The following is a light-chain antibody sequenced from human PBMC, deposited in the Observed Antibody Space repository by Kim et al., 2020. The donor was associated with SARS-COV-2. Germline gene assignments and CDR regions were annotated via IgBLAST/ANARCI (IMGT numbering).Light chain of an antibody. V-gene: IGLV2-14*03. Sequence: QSALTQPASVSVSPGQSITISCTGTSSDVGGYNYVSWYQQHPGKAPRLMIYDVDKRPSGVSDRFSGSKSGDTASLTSSGLQAEDETDYYCSTYTSSGTQVVFGGGTLLTV. CDR2: DVD. CDR3: STYTSSGTQVV. J-gene: IGLJ2*01. CDR1: SSDVGGYNY.